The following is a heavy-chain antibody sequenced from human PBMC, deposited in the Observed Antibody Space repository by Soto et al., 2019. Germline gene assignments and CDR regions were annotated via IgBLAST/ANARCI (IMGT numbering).Heavy chain of an antibody. J-gene: IGHJ5*02. CDR2: IIPIFGTA. CDR3: ARDRGYRARPGWFDP. V-gene: IGHV1-69*01. CDR1: GGTFSSYA. D-gene: IGHD6-6*01. Sequence: QVQLVQSGAELKKPGSSVTVSCKASGGTFSSYAISWVRQAPGQGLEWMGGIIPIFGTANYAQKFQGRVTITADESTSTAYMELSSLRSEDTAVYYCARDRGYRARPGWFDPWGQGTLVTVSS.